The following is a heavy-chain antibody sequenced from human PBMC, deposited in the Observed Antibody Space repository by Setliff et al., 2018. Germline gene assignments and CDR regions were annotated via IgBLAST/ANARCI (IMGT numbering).Heavy chain of an antibody. D-gene: IGHD3-10*01. J-gene: IGHJ4*02. CDR3: FGAGTCSY. V-gene: IGHV3-7*01. CDR2: INPHASEK. CDR1: GFTFTSDA. Sequence: GGSLRLSCAASGFTFTSDALTWVRQAPGKGLEWLASINPHASEKYYADSVKGRFTISRDNAKNSLSLQMNNLRTEDTAVYYCFGAGTCSYWGQGTLVTVSS.